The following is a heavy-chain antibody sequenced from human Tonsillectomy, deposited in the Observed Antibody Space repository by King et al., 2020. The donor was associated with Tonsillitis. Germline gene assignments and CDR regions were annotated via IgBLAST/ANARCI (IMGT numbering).Heavy chain of an antibody. V-gene: IGHV4-38-2*01. CDR3: ASGGCFDWLLLAFDI. D-gene: IGHD3-9*01. Sequence: VQLQESGPGLVKPSETLSLTCDVSRYSISTGFYWGWIRQSPGKGLEWIGSIYHSGSTYYNPSLKSRVTISVDTFKNQFSLRLTSVTAADQAVYYWASGGCFDWLLLAFDIGGQGTMVTVSS. J-gene: IGHJ3*02. CDR2: IYHSGST. CDR1: RYSISTGFY.